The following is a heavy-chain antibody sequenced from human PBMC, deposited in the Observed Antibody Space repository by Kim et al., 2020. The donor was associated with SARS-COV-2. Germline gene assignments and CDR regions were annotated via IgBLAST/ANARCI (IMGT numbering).Heavy chain of an antibody. V-gene: IGHV4-59*08. J-gene: IGHJ6*02. Sequence: SETLSLTCTVSGGSISSYYWSWIRQPPGKGLEWIGYIYYSGSINYNPPLKSRVTISVDTSKNQLSLKLTSVTAADTAMYYCARLRPTPFGNYYGLDVWG. D-gene: IGHD3-16*01. CDR2: IYYSGSI. CDR1: GGSISSYY. CDR3: ARLRPTPFGNYYGLDV.